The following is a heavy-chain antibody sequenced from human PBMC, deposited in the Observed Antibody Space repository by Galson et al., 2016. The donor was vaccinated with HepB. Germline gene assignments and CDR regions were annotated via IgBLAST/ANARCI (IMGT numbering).Heavy chain of an antibody. V-gene: IGHV3-23*01. CDR3: TRDPASYN. CDR2: ISGSGDRT. Sequence: SLRLSCAASGFTFSTSPMSWVRRAPGKGLEWLSSISGSGDRTYHTDSVKGRFTISRDTSKNTLYLQMSSLRVDDTALYYCTRDPASYNWGQGTLVLVSS. J-gene: IGHJ4*02. CDR1: GFTFSTSP. D-gene: IGHD2-21*01.